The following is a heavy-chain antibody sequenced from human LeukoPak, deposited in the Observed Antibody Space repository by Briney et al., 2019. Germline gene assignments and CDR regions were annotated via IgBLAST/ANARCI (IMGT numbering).Heavy chain of an antibody. J-gene: IGHJ4*02. CDR3: ARARESRGFDY. CDR1: GYSISSGYY. D-gene: IGHD5-24*01. V-gene: IGHV4-38-2*01. CDR2: IYHSGST. Sequence: SETLSLTCAVSGYSISSGYYWGWIRQPPGKGLEWIGSIYHSGSTYYNPSLKSRVTISVDTSKNQFSLKLSSVTAADTAVYYCARARESRGFDYWGQGTLVTVSS.